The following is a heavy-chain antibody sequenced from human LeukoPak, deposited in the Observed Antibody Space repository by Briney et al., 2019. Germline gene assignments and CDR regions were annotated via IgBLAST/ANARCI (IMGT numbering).Heavy chain of an antibody. CDR3: AREYSSSWYSSLVERRANWFDP. Sequence: GESLKISCKGSGYSFTSYWIGWVRQMPGKGLEWMGIIYPGDSDTRYSPSFQGQVTISADKSISTAYLQWSSLKASDTAMYYCAREYSSSWYSSLVERRANWFDPWGQGTLVTVSS. CDR1: GYSFTSYW. CDR2: IYPGDSDT. D-gene: IGHD6-13*01. V-gene: IGHV5-51*01. J-gene: IGHJ5*02.